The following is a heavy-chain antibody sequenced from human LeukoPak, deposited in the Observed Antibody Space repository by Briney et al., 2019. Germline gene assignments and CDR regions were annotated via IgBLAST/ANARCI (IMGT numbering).Heavy chain of an antibody. J-gene: IGHJ5*02. D-gene: IGHD6-19*01. CDR1: GFTFSSYG. Sequence: PGGSLRLSCAASGFTFSSYGMSWVRQAPGKGLEWVSAISGSGGTTYYTDSVKGRFTISRDNSKNTLYLQMNSLRAEDTATYYCAKDRWLVPFDPWGQGTLVTVS. CDR3: AKDRWLVPFDP. CDR2: ISGSGGTT. V-gene: IGHV3-23*01.